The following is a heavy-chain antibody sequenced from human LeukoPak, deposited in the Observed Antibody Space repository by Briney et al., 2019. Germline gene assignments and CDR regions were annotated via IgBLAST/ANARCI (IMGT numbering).Heavy chain of an antibody. CDR2: IKQDGSEK. CDR3: ARGYDFWSGYRGPFDY. D-gene: IGHD3-3*01. Sequence: QPGGSLRLSCAASGFTFSSYWMHWVRQAPGKGLVWVANIKQDGSEKYYVDSVKGRFTISRDNAKNSLYLQMNSLRAEDTAVYYCARGYDFWSGYRGPFDYWGQGTLVTVSS. CDR1: GFTFSSYW. J-gene: IGHJ4*02. V-gene: IGHV3-7*01.